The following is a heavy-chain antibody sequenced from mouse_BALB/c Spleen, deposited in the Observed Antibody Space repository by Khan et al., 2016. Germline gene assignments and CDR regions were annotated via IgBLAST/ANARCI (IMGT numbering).Heavy chain of an antibody. J-gene: IGHJ3*01. CDR1: GYAFSSYW. Sequence: QVQLKQSGAELVRPGSSVKISCKASGYAFSSYWMHWVKQRPGQGLEWIGQIYPGDGDTHYNGKFKGKATLTADKSSSTAYLQLSRLTSEDSAVYFCAGGTPLAYWGQGTLVTVSA. CDR3: AGGTPLAY. D-gene: IGHD2-14*01. V-gene: IGHV1-80*01. CDR2: IYPGDGDT.